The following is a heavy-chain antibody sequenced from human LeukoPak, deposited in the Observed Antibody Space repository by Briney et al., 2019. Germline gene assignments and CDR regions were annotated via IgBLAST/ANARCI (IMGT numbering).Heavy chain of an antibody. CDR3: ARDSGLDTGYEKRFDY. V-gene: IGHV3-21*01. CDR1: GFTFSNYS. D-gene: IGHD5-12*01. J-gene: IGHJ4*02. Sequence: PRVSLRLSCAASGFTFSNYSMNWVRQAPGKGLEWVSSISDRSTYIYYADSLKGRFAISRDNAKNSLYLQMNSLRAEDTAVYYCARDSGLDTGYEKRFDYWGQGTLVTVSS. CDR2: ISDRSTYI.